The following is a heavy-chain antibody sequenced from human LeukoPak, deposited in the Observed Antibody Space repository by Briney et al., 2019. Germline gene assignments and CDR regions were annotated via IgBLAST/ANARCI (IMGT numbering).Heavy chain of an antibody. J-gene: IGHJ3*02. CDR2: IKTDGSET. CDR1: GFTFSGYW. Sequence: GGSLRLSCAASGFTFSGYWMSWVRQAPGKGLEWVANIKTDGSETYYVASVKGRFTTSRDNSKNTLYLQMNSLRAEDTAVYCCARAPDGYEAFDIWGQGTMVTVSS. V-gene: IGHV3-7*02. D-gene: IGHD3-22*01. CDR3: ARAPDGYEAFDI.